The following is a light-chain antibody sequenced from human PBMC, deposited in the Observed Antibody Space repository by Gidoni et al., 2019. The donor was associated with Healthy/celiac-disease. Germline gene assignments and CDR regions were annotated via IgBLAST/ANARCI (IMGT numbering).Light chain of an antibody. V-gene: IGKV1-5*03. CDR3: QQYNSYRT. Sequence: DIQMTQSPSTLSASVGDRVTITCRASQSISSWLAWYQQKPGKAPQLRIYKASSLESGVPSRFSGSGSWTEFTLTISSLQPDDFATYYCQQYNSYRTFGQGTKVEIK. CDR1: QSISSW. CDR2: KAS. J-gene: IGKJ1*01.